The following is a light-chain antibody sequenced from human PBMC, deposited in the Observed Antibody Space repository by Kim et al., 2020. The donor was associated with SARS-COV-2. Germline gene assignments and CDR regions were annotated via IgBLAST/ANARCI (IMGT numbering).Light chain of an antibody. V-gene: IGLV3-19*01. J-gene: IGLJ1*01. CDR3: NSRDSSSNIFV. Sequence: ASSQPVGFTCHEDHLRTCYAGSYQQKPPQAPVLVIYGKNNRPSAIPHRFSASSSGDTASSSITGAQAEDEADYYCNSRDSSSNIFVFGTGTQVTVL. CDR1: HLRTCY. CDR2: GKN.